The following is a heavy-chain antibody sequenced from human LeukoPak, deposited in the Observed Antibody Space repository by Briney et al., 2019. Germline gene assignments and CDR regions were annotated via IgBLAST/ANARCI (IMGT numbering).Heavy chain of an antibody. CDR3: AKAVINYYDSSGYVAPGFDY. V-gene: IGHV3-23*01. D-gene: IGHD3-22*01. J-gene: IGHJ4*02. CDR2: ISGSGGST. Sequence: GSLRLSCAASGFTFSSYAMSWVRQAPGKGLEWVSAISGSGGSTYYADSVKGRFTISRDNSKNTLYLQMNSLRAEDTAVYYCAKAVINYYDSSGYVAPGFDYWGQGTLVTVSS. CDR1: GFTFSSYA.